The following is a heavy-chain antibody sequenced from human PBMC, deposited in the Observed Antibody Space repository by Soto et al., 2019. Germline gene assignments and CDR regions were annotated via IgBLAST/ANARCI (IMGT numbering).Heavy chain of an antibody. Sequence: SETLSLTCTVSGGSISSYYWSWIRQPPGKGLEWIGYSYYSGSTNYNPSLKSRVTISVDTSKNQFSLKLSSVTAADTAVYCCAKAKLNILVATQRQGVYYYYYNMDVWGKGTTVTVSS. D-gene: IGHD2-2*01. V-gene: IGHV4-59*01. CDR3: AKAKLNILVATQRQGVYYYYYNMDV. J-gene: IGHJ6*03. CDR1: GGSISSYY. CDR2: SYYSGST.